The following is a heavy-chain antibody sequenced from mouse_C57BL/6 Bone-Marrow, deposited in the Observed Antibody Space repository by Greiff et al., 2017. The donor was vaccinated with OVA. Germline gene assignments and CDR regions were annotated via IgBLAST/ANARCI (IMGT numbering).Heavy chain of an antibody. Sequence: EVQLQQSGAELVRPGASVKLSCTASGFNIKDDYMHWVKQRPEQGLEWIGGIDPENGDTEYASKFQGKATITADTSSNTAYLQLSSLTSEDTAVYYCTTCWYFDVWGTGTTVTVSS. V-gene: IGHV14-4*01. CDR3: TTCWYFDV. J-gene: IGHJ1*03. CDR1: GFNIKDDY. CDR2: IDPENGDT.